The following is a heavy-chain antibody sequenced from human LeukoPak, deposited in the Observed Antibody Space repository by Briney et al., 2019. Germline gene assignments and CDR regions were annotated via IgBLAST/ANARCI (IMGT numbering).Heavy chain of an antibody. Sequence: PGRSLRLSCAASGFTFSSYAMSWVRQAPGKGLEWVSAISGSGGSTYYADSVKGRFTISRDNSKNTLYLQMNSLRAEDTAVYYCAKEMYYYDSSGYYEPWGQGTLVTVSS. V-gene: IGHV3-23*01. D-gene: IGHD3-22*01. CDR3: AKEMYYYDSSGYYEP. CDR1: GFTFSSYA. CDR2: ISGSGGST. J-gene: IGHJ5*02.